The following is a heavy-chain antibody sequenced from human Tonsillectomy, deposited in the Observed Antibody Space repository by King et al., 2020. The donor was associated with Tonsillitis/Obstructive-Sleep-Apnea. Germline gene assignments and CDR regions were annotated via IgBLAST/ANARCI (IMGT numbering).Heavy chain of an antibody. D-gene: IGHD2-2*02. Sequence: VQLVESGGGLVKPGGSLRLSCAASGFTFSSFSMNWVRQAPGKGLEWLSSISSSSSYIYYANSVKGRFTTSRDNAKNSLYLQMNGLRAEDTAVHYCARGDIVIVPSAIGDWGQGTLVTVSS. V-gene: IGHV3-21*01. J-gene: IGHJ4*02. CDR1: GFTFSSFS. CDR2: ISSSSSYI. CDR3: ARGDIVIVPSAIGD.